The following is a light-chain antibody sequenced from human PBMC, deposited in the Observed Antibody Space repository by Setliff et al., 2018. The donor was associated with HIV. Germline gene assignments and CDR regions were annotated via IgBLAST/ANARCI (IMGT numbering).Light chain of an antibody. CDR3: SAFTYSRTWV. CDR2: EVG. J-gene: IGLJ3*02. Sequence: QSVLTQSASVSGSPGQSVTIFCSGTGSDVGAYNFVSWYQHLPGKAPKLIIYEVGNRPSGVSNRFSGSKSGYTASLTISGLQAEDEAVYYCSAFTYSRTWVFGGGTILTVL. CDR1: GSDVGAYNF. V-gene: IGLV2-14*01.